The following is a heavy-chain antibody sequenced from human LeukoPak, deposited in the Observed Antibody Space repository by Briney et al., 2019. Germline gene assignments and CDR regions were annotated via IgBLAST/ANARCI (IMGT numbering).Heavy chain of an antibody. D-gene: IGHD6-25*01. CDR3: ARDRYSSVLDLGAFDY. Sequence: GASVKVSCKASGGTFSSYAISWVRQAPGQGLGWMGGIIPIFGTANYAQKFQGRVTITADESTSTAYMELSSLRSEDTAVYYCARDRYSSVLDLGAFDYWGQGTLVTVSS. V-gene: IGHV1-69*13. CDR2: IIPIFGTA. J-gene: IGHJ4*02. CDR1: GGTFSSYA.